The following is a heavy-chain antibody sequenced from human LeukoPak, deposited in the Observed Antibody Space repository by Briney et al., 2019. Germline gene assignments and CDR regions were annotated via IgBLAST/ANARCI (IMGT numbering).Heavy chain of an antibody. V-gene: IGHV4-61*01. Sequence: PSETLSVTCTVSGGSVSSGSYYWSWIRQPPGKGLEWIGYIYYSGSTNYNPSLKSRVTISVDTSKNQFSLKLSSVTAADTAVYYCAREGRAGDWLLDWGQGTLVTVSS. D-gene: IGHD3-9*01. J-gene: IGHJ4*02. CDR3: AREGRAGDWLLD. CDR2: IYYSGST. CDR1: GGSVSSGSYY.